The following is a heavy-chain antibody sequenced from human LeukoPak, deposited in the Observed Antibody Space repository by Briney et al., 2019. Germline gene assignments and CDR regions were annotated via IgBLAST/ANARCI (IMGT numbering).Heavy chain of an antibody. Sequence: PSETLSLTCTVSGGSISSSSYSWGWIRQPPGKGLEWIGSIYYSGSTYYNPSLKSRVTISVDTSKNQFSLKLSSVTAADTAVYYCARGMWGFGEVYYYYYMDVWGKGTTVTVSS. CDR1: GGSISSSSYS. V-gene: IGHV4-39*07. CDR2: IYYSGST. CDR3: ARGMWGFGEVYYYYYMDV. J-gene: IGHJ6*03. D-gene: IGHD3-10*01.